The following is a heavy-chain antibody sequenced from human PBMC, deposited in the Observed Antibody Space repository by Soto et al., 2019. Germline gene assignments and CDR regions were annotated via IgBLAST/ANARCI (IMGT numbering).Heavy chain of an antibody. J-gene: IGHJ5*02. Sequence: PGESLKIYCKGSGYSFTSYWIGWVRQMPGKGLEWMGIIYPGDSDTRYSPSFQGQVTISADKSISTAYLQWSSLKASDTAMYYCARQQGWDSSGYNWFDPWGQGTLVTVSS. V-gene: IGHV5-51*01. CDR3: ARQQGWDSSGYNWFDP. D-gene: IGHD3-22*01. CDR1: GYSFTSYW. CDR2: IYPGDSDT.